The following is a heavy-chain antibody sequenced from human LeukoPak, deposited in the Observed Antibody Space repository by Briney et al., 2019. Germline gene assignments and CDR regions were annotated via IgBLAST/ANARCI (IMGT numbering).Heavy chain of an antibody. V-gene: IGHV4-4*02. J-gene: IGHJ3*02. CDR2: IYHSGST. CDR1: GGSISSSNW. Sequence: SETLSLTCAVSGGSISSSNWWSWVRQPPGKGLEWIGEIYHSGSTNYNPSLKSRVTISVDKSKNQFSLKLSSVTAADTAVYYCASLAITIFGAFDIWGQGTMVTVSS. D-gene: IGHD3-9*01. CDR3: ASLAITIFGAFDI.